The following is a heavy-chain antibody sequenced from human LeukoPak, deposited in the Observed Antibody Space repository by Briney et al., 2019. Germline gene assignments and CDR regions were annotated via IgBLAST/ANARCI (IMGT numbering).Heavy chain of an antibody. Sequence: ASVKVSCKASGYTFTSYDINWVRQATGQGLEWMGWMNPNSGNTGYAQKFQGRVTMTRNTSISTAYMELSSLRSEDTAVYYCARGTELRCFDWLRDPGVFDYWGQGTLVTVSS. CDR3: ARGTELRCFDWLRDPGVFDY. CDR1: GYTFTSYD. CDR2: MNPNSGNT. D-gene: IGHD3-9*01. J-gene: IGHJ4*02. V-gene: IGHV1-8*01.